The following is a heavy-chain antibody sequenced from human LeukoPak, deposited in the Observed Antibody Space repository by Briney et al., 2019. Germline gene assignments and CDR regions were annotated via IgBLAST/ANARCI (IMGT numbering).Heavy chain of an antibody. V-gene: IGHV3-74*01. CDR2: TNTDGTTT. D-gene: IGHD3/OR15-3a*01. Sequence: GGSLRLSCAASGFTFSTSWMHWVRQAPGKGLVWVSRTNTDGTTTTYADSVKDRFIISRDNAKNTLFLQMSSLRVEDTAVYYCARDLTGLFDSWGRGTLVSVSS. CDR1: GFTFSTSW. J-gene: IGHJ4*02. CDR3: ARDLTGLFDS.